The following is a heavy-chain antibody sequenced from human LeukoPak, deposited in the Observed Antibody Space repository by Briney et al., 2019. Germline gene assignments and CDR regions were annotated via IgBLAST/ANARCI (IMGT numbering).Heavy chain of an antibody. CDR2: IYYSGST. J-gene: IGHJ6*02. CDR1: GGSISSGDYY. V-gene: IGHV4-30-4*01. CDR3: ARGPFGVVIGMGFYYYGMDV. D-gene: IGHD3-3*01. Sequence: SETLSLTCTVSGGSISSGDYYWSWIRQPPGKGLEWNGYIYYSGSTYYNPSLKSRVTISVDTSKNQFSLKLSSVTAADTAVYYCARGPFGVVIGMGFYYYGMDVWGQGTTVTVSS.